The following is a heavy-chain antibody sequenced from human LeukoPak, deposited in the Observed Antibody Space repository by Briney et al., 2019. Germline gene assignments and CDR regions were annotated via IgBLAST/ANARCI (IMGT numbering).Heavy chain of an antibody. Sequence: PGGSLRLSCAASGFTFSSYWMSWVRQAPGKGLEWVANIKQEGSEKYYVDSVKGRFTISRDNAENSLYLQTNSLRAEDTAVYYCASGGYSYGLDYWGQGTLVTVSS. D-gene: IGHD5-18*01. CDR2: IKQEGSEK. J-gene: IGHJ4*02. CDR1: GFTFSSYW. V-gene: IGHV3-7*01. CDR3: ASGGYSYGLDY.